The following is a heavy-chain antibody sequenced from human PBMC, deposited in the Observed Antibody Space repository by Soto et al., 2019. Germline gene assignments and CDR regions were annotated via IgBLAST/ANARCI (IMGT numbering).Heavy chain of an antibody. CDR3: ARERRVVVPAADYYYYGMDV. V-gene: IGHV1-69*06. CDR2: IIPIFGTA. Sequence: QVQLVQSGAEVKKPGSSVKVSCKASGGTFSSYAISWVRQAPGQGLEWMGGIIPIFGTANYAQKFQGRVTITADKSTSTAYMELSSLRSEDTAVYYCARERRVVVPAADYYYYGMDVWGQGTTVTVSS. CDR1: GGTFSSYA. J-gene: IGHJ6*02. D-gene: IGHD2-2*01.